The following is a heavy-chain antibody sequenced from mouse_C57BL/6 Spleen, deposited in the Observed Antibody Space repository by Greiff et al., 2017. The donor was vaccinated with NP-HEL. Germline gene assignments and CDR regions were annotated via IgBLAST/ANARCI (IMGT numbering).Heavy chain of an antibody. V-gene: IGHV1-82*01. Sequence: QVQLQQSGPELVKPGASVKISCKASGYAFSSSWMNWVKQRPGKGLEWIGRIYPGDGDTNYNGKFKGKATLTADNSSSTAYMQLSSLTSEDSAVSYGSLGGNYRLWGQGTLVTVSA. CDR3: SLGGNYRL. CDR2: IYPGDGDT. CDR1: GYAFSSSW. D-gene: IGHD2-1*01. J-gene: IGHJ3*01.